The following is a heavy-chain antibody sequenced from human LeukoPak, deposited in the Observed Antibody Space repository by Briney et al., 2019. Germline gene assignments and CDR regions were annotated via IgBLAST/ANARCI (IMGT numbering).Heavy chain of an antibody. V-gene: IGHV1-8*01. CDR3: ARDSLVVPAAIGSYYYYMDV. Sequence: ASVKVSCKASGYTFTSYDINWVRQATGQGLEWMGWMNPNSGNTGYAQKFQGRVTMTRNTSISTAYMELSSLRSEDTAVYYCARDSLVVPAAIGSYYYYMDVWGKGTTVTVSS. D-gene: IGHD2-2*02. CDR1: GYTFTSYD. CDR2: MNPNSGNT. J-gene: IGHJ6*03.